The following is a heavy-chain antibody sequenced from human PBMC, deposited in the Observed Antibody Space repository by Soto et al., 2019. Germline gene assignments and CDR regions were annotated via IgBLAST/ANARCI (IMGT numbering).Heavy chain of an antibody. CDR2: ISGSGGST. D-gene: IGHD4-17*01. V-gene: IGHV3-23*01. J-gene: IGHJ5*02. CDR1: GFTFSSYS. Sequence: EEQLLESGGGLVQPGGSLRLSCAASGFTFSSYSMSWVRHGPGKGLEWVSSISGSGGSTYYADSVKGRFTISRDNSENTLYLQMSSRSAEDTAISFCAKAGHDFGASYPRFDPWGQGTLVTVSS. CDR3: AKAGHDFGASYPRFDP.